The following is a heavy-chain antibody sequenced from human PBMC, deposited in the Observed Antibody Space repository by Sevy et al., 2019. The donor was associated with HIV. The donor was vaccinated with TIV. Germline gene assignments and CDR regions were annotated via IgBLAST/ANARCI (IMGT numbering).Heavy chain of an antibody. CDR3: ARVNIPAAE. J-gene: IGHJ4*02. D-gene: IGHD6-13*01. Sequence: GGSLRLSCAASGFTFSTYWMHWVRQVRGKGLVWVSRINSDGSGTTYAGSVKGRFTISRDNAKNTLYLQMNSLRVEDTAVYYCARVNIPAAEWGQGALVTVSS. V-gene: IGHV3-74*01. CDR1: GFTFSTYW. CDR2: INSDGSGT.